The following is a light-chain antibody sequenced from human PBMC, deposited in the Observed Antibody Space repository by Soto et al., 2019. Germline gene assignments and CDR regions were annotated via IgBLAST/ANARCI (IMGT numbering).Light chain of an antibody. V-gene: IGLV1-40*01. Sequence: QSVLTQPPSVSGAPGQRVTISCTGRSSNIGAGYDVHWYQQLPGAAPKLLIYDNTNRPSGSPDRFSGSKSGTSASLAITGLQAEDEADYYCQSYDSSLSGYVFGSGTKVTVL. CDR3: QSYDSSLSGYV. CDR1: SSNIGAGYD. J-gene: IGLJ1*01. CDR2: DNT.